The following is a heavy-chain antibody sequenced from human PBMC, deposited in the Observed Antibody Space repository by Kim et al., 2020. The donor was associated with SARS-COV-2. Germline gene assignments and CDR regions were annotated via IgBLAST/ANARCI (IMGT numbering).Heavy chain of an antibody. CDR2: INTNTGNP. D-gene: IGHD3-10*01. CDR1: GYIFTRYS. V-gene: IGHV7-4-1*02. Sequence: ASVKVSCKTSGYIFTRYSMNWVRQAPGQGLEWMGWINTNTGNPKYGQDFTGRFVFSLDTSVTTAYLEISSLNIEDTAIYYCARESDGSDHWFDPWGQGTQGTVSS. J-gene: IGHJ5*02. CDR3: ARESDGSDHWFDP.